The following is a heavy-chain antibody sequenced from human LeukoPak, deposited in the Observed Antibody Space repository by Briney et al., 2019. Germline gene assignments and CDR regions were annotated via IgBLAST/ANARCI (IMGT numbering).Heavy chain of an antibody. Sequence: SETLSLTCTVSGGSISSGGYYWSWIRQHPGDGLEWIGYIYYTGSTNYNPSLKSRVTISVDMSKNQFSLKLTSVTAADTAVYYCATKGPRRGYFDYWGQGTLVAVSS. J-gene: IGHJ4*03. V-gene: IGHV4-61*08. CDR2: IYYTGST. CDR1: GGSISSGGYY. CDR3: ATKGPRRGYFDY.